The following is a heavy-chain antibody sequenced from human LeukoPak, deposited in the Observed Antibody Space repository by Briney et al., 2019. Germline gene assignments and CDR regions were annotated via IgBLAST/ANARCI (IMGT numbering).Heavy chain of an antibody. V-gene: IGHV3-21*01. CDR1: GFTFSSYS. D-gene: IGHD6-13*01. CDR3: ARIPPAAGHFDY. CDR2: ISSSSSYI. Sequence: PGGSLRLSCAASGFTFSSYSMNWVRQAPGKGLEWVSSISSSSSYIYYADSVKGRFTISRDNAKNSLYLQMNSLRAEDTAVYYCARIPPAAGHFDYWGQGTLVTVSS. J-gene: IGHJ4*02.